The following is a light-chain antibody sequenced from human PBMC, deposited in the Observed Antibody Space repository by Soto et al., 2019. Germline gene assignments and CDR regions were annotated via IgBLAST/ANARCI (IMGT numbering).Light chain of an antibody. J-gene: IGKJ1*01. Sequence: EMVMTQSPATLSVSTGERATLSCRASQSVSSSYLAWYQQKPGQAPRLLIYGASTRATGIPDRFSGSGSGTDFTLAISRLEPEDFAVYYCQQYGRSPWTFGQGTKVDIK. V-gene: IGKV3-20*01. CDR3: QQYGRSPWT. CDR2: GAS. CDR1: QSVSSSY.